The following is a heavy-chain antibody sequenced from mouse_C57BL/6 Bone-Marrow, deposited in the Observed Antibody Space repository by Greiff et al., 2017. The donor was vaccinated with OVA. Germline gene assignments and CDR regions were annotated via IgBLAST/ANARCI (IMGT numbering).Heavy chain of an antibody. Sequence: QVQLQQSGPGLVAPSQSLSITCTVSGFSLTRYGVHWVRQPPGKGLEWLVVIWSDGSTTYNSARKSRLSISKDNSKSQVFLKMNSLQTDDTAMYYCARQCPSSIYAMDYWGQGTSVTVSS. J-gene: IGHJ4*01. CDR2: IWSDGST. CDR1: GFSLTRYG. V-gene: IGHV2-6-1*01. CDR3: ARQCPSSIYAMDY. D-gene: IGHD2-10*02.